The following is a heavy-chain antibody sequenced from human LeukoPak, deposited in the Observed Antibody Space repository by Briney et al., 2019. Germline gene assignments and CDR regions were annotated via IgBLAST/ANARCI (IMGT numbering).Heavy chain of an antibody. V-gene: IGHV4-61*02. Sequence: SQTLSLTCTVSGGSISSGSYYWSWIRQPAGKGLEWIGRIYTSGSTNYNPSLKSRVTISVDTSKNQFSLKLSSVTAADTAVYYCASGYSSSWYWGTGWGQGTLVTVSS. J-gene: IGHJ4*02. CDR3: ASGYSSSWYWGTG. CDR2: IYTSGST. D-gene: IGHD6-13*01. CDR1: GGSISSGSYY.